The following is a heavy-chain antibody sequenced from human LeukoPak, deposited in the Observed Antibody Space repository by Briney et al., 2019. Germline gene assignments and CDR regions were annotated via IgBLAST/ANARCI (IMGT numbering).Heavy chain of an antibody. CDR1: GGSINSSNYY. CDR3: ARLSRAYSGSYSVYYYGMDV. CDR2: IYYSRRT. Sequence: SETLSLTCTVSGGSINSSNYYWGWIRQPPGKGLEWIGSIYYSRRTYYNPSLKSRVTISVDTSKSHFSLKLSSVTAADTAVYYCARLSRAYSGSYSVYYYGMDVWGQGTTVTVSS. D-gene: IGHD1-26*01. J-gene: IGHJ6*02. V-gene: IGHV4-39*02.